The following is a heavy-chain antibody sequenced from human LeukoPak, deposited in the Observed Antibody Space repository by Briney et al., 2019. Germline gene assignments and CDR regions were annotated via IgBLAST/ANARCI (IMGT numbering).Heavy chain of an antibody. J-gene: IGHJ4*02. Sequence: PGGSLRLSCATSGFTFDDYAMHWVRQGPGKGLEWVSGISWNSGSIGYADSVKGRFTISRDNAKNSLYLQMKSLRTEDTALYYCAKGYYYDSSGYLDYWGQGTLVTVSS. CDR1: GFTFDDYA. CDR3: AKGYYYDSSGYLDY. D-gene: IGHD3-22*01. CDR2: ISWNSGSI. V-gene: IGHV3-9*01.